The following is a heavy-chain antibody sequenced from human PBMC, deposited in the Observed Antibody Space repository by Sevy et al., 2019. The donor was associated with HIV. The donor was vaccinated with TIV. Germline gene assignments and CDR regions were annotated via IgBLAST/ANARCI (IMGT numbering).Heavy chain of an antibody. Sequence: GGSLRLSCVASVFRFSSDWMHWVRQVPGKGLVWVSRIIGDGSTTVYADFVKGRFTVSRDNAKSTLYLQMNYLRAEDTAVYYCARGAAPQKYWGQGTMVTVSS. J-gene: IGHJ4*02. D-gene: IGHD2-15*01. V-gene: IGHV3-74*01. CDR2: IIGDGSTT. CDR3: ARGAAPQKY. CDR1: VFRFSSDW.